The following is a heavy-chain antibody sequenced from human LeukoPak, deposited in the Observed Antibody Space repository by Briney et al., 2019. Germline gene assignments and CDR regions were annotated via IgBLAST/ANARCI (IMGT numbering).Heavy chain of an antibody. J-gene: IGHJ4*02. CDR2: ISAYNGNT. Sequence: ASVKVSCKASGYTFTSYGISWVRQAPGQGLEWMAWISAYNGNTDYAQNLRGRVTMTTDTSTSTAYMELRSLSSDDTAVYYCARDSVDSSGTYYNDSPDYWGQGTLVTVSS. CDR3: ARDSVDSSGTYYNDSPDY. CDR1: GYTFTSYG. D-gene: IGHD3-10*01. V-gene: IGHV1-18*01.